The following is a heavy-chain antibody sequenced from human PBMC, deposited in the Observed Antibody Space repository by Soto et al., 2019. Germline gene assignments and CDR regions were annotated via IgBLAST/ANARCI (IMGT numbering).Heavy chain of an antibody. CDR1: GYTFTGYY. J-gene: IGHJ5*02. CDR2: INPNSGGT. V-gene: IGHV1-2*02. CDR3: ASLWAPWARPYNWFDP. Sequence: GASVKVSCKASGYTFTGYYMHWVRQAPGQGLEWMGWINPNSGGTNYAQKFQGRVTMTRDTSISTAYMELSRLRSDDTAVYYCASLWAPWARPYNWFDPWRQGTLVTVSS. D-gene: IGHD2-21*01.